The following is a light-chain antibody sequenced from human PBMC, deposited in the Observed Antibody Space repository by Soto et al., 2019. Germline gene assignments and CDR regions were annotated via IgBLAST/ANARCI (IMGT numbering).Light chain of an antibody. CDR2: GTS. CDR3: QQYSSSLFT. CDR1: QSVSSKY. J-gene: IGKJ3*01. Sequence: VLTQSRGTLTLYPGERATLSCTASQSVSSKYLAWYQQKPGQAPRVLIYGTSIRASGVPERFSGGGSGTDFTLTITRLEPEDFAVYYCQQYSSSLFTFGPGT. V-gene: IGKV3-20*01.